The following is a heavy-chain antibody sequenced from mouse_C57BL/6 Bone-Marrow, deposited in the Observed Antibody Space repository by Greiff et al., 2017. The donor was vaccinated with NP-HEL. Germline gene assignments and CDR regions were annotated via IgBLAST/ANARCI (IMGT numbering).Heavy chain of an antibody. V-gene: IGHV2-9-1*01. D-gene: IGHD1-1*01. Sequence: VQLQQSGPGLVAPSQSLSITCTVSGFSLTSYAISWVRQPPGKGLEWLGVIWTGGGTNYNSALKSRLSISKDNSKSQVFLKMNSLQTDDTARYYCARNRHYGSRYYAMDYWGQGTSVTVSS. CDR1: GFSLTSYA. CDR3: ARNRHYGSRYYAMDY. J-gene: IGHJ4*01. CDR2: IWTGGGT.